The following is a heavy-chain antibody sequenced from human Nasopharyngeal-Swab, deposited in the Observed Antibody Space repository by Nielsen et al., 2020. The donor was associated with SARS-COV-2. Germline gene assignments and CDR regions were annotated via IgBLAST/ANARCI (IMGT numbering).Heavy chain of an antibody. Sequence: LRLSCTVSGGSISSDNYFWSWIRQRPGKGLEWIGYIHYTGKTYYNPSLESRLTISLDTSRNQFSLLLRSVTAADTAVYYCAREVINQAVSDAFDFWGQGTMVTVSS. CDR2: IHYTGKT. V-gene: IGHV4-31*03. CDR1: GGSISSDNYF. J-gene: IGHJ3*01. CDR3: AREVINQAVSDAFDF. D-gene: IGHD3-16*02.